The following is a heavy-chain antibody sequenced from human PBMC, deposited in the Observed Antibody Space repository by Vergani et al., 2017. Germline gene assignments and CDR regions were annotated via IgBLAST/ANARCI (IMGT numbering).Heavy chain of an antibody. CDR3: AHTHYDYIWGSYRHYFDY. CDR1: GFSLSTSGVG. Sequence: QITLQESGPTLVKPTQTLTLTCTFSGFSLSTSGVGVGWIRQPPGKALEWLALIYWDDDKRYSPSLKSRLTITKDTSKNQVVLTMTNMDPVDTATYYCAHTHYDYIWGSYRHYFDYWGQGTLVTVSS. J-gene: IGHJ4*02. V-gene: IGHV2-5*02. D-gene: IGHD3-16*02. CDR2: IYWDDDK.